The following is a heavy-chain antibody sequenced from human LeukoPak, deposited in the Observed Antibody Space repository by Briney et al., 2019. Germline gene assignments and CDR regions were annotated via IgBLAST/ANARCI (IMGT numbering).Heavy chain of an antibody. CDR3: ARRRFCSGATCYDYFDS. J-gene: IGHJ4*02. D-gene: IGHD2-2*01. Sequence: SETLSLTCAVYGGSFSDYYWSWIRQSPGKGLEWIGEINHSGSTDYNPSLKSRVTLSVDTSKNQFSLRLSSVTAADTAIYYCARRRFCSGATCYDYFDSWGQGTLVTVSS. CDR2: INHSGST. CDR1: GGSFSDYY. V-gene: IGHV4-34*01.